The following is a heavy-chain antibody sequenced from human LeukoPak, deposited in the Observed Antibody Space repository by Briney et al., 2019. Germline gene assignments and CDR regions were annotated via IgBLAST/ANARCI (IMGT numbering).Heavy chain of an antibody. J-gene: IGHJ4*02. CDR1: GFTFSSYA. CDR2: ISYDGSNK. CDR3: AKDPDIVVVPAALGFDY. V-gene: IGHV3-30-3*01. D-gene: IGHD2-2*01. Sequence: QPGRSLRLSCAASGFTFSSYAMHWVRQAPGKGLEWVAVISYDGSNKYYADSVKGRFTISRDNSKNTLYLQMNSLRAEDTAVYYCAKDPDIVVVPAALGFDYWGQGTLVTVSS.